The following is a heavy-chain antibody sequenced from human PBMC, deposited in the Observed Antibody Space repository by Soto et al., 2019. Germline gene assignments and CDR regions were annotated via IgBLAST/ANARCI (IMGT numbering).Heavy chain of an antibody. CDR3: ARDGGITMVRGVIITDNHFDY. J-gene: IGHJ4*02. Sequence: GGSLRLSCAASGFTFSSYSMNWVRQAPGKGLEWVSYISSSSSTIYYADSVKGRFTISRDNAKNSLYLQMNSLRAEDTAVYYCARDGGITMVRGVIITDNHFDYWGQGTLVTVSS. CDR1: GFTFSSYS. D-gene: IGHD3-10*01. V-gene: IGHV3-48*01. CDR2: ISSSSSTI.